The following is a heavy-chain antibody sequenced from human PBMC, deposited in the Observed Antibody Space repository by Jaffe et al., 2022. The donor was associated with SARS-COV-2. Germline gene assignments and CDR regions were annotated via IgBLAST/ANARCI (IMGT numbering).Heavy chain of an antibody. CDR2: IYTSGST. J-gene: IGHJ5*02. CDR3: ARGPSRITMIDGLGFDP. Sequence: QVQLQESGPGLVKPSQTLSLTCTVSGGSISSGSYYWSWIRQPAGKGLEWIGRIYTSGSTNYNPSLKSRVTISVDTSKNQFSLKLSSVTAADTAVYYCARGPSRITMIDGLGFDPWGQGTLVTVSS. CDR1: GGSISSGSYY. V-gene: IGHV4-61*02. D-gene: IGHD3-22*01.